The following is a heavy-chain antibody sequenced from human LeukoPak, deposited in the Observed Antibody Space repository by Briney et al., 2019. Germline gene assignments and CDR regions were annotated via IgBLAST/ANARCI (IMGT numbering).Heavy chain of an antibody. D-gene: IGHD6-19*01. CDR1: GGSISGYY. Sequence: SETLSLTCAVSGGSISGYYWGWIRQPPGKGLEWIGYIYYSGSTNYNPSLKSRVAISVDTSKNQFSLKLSSVIAADTAVYYCAGRSRSGWYYDYWGQGTLVTVSS. J-gene: IGHJ4*02. CDR2: IYYSGST. CDR3: AGRSRSGWYYDY. V-gene: IGHV4-59*01.